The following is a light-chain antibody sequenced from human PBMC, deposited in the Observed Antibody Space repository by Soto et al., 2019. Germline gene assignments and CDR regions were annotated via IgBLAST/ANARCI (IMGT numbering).Light chain of an antibody. CDR1: QSIHTS. Sequence: EIVMTQSPATLSVSPGERATLSCRASQSIHTSLAWYQQKPGQAPRVVVYGASTRATGIPARFSGSGSGTEFTLTISGLQSEDFAVYYCQTYDSWPLFGQGTRLEIK. CDR2: GAS. CDR3: QTYDSWPL. V-gene: IGKV3-15*01. J-gene: IGKJ5*01.